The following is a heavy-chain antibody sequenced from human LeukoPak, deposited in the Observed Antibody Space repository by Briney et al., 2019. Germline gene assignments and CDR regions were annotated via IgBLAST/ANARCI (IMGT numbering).Heavy chain of an antibody. CDR3: ARPYATTGLFYAFDG. CDR1: GFSLRSYA. D-gene: IGHD2-2*01. CDR2: ISSNGGST. Sequence: PGGSLRLSCAASGFSLRSYAMHWVRQAPGKGLEYVSAISSNGGSTFYVNSVEGRFTISRDNSKNTLYLQMNSLRAEDTAVFYCARPYATTGLFYAFDGWGQGTVVTVSS. J-gene: IGHJ3*01. V-gene: IGHV3-64*01.